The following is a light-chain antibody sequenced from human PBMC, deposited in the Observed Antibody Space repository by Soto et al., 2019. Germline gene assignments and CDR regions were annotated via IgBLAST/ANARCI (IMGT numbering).Light chain of an antibody. J-gene: IGKJ1*01. CDR1: RSISDW. Sequence: DIQMTQSPSTLSPSVGDRVTITCRASRSISDWLAWYQQKPGKAPELLIFDASSLKSGVPSRFSGSGSGTEFTLTISRLQPDDVATYYCLQYSSHSWTFGQGTKWIS. V-gene: IGKV1-5*01. CDR2: DAS. CDR3: LQYSSHSWT.